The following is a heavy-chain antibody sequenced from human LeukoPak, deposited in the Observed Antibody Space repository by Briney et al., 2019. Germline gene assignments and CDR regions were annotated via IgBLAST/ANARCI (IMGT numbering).Heavy chain of an antibody. D-gene: IGHD2-2*02. CDR1: GFTFSSYS. V-gene: IGHV3-48*04. CDR3: ARLYCSSTSCYTLHYYYMDV. CDR2: ISSSSSTI. Sequence: GGSLRLSCAASGFTFSSYSMNWVRQAPGKGLEWVSYISSSSSTIYYADSVKGRFTISRDNAKNSLYLQMNSLRAEDTALYYCARLYCSSTSCYTLHYYYMDVWGKGTTVTVSS. J-gene: IGHJ6*03.